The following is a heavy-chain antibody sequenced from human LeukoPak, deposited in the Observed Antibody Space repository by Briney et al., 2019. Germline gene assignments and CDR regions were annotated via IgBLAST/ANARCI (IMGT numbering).Heavy chain of an antibody. Sequence: GASVKVSCKASGGTFSSYAISWVRQAPGQGLEWMGWISAYNGNTNYAQKLQGRVTMTTDTSTSTAYMELRSLRSDDTAVYYCARDWYYRVQLWFRPPSGWFDPWGQGTLVTVSS. CDR3: ARDWYYRVQLWFRPPSGWFDP. V-gene: IGHV1-18*01. CDR1: GGTFSSYA. CDR2: ISAYNGNT. J-gene: IGHJ5*02. D-gene: IGHD5-18*01.